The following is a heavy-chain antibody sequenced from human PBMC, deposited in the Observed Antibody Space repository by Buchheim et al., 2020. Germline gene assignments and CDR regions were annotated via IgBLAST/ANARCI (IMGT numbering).Heavy chain of an antibody. V-gene: IGHV3-30*18. D-gene: IGHD3-22*01. CDR2: ISYDGSNK. Sequence: QVQLVESGGGVVQPGRSLRLSCAASGFTFSSYGMHWVRQAPGKGLEWVAVISYDGSNKYYADSVKGRFTISRDNSKNTLYLQMNSLRAEDTAVYYCAKDGGYYDSSGYYYSHIDYHYYYGMDVWGQGTT. CDR1: GFTFSSYG. J-gene: IGHJ6*02. CDR3: AKDGGYYDSSGYYYSHIDYHYYYGMDV.